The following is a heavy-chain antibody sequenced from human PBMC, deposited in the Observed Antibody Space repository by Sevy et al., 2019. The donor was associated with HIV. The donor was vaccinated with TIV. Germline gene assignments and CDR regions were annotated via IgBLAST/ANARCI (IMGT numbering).Heavy chain of an antibody. D-gene: IGHD2-15*01. J-gene: IGHJ4*02. Sequence: GGSLRLSCAASGFTFSSYAMHWVRQAPGKGLEWVAVISYDGSNKYYADSVKGRFTISRDNSKNTLYLQMNSLRGEDTAGYYCARDEGRCSGGSCYSGVQLWFFSSPVDYWGQGTLVTVSS. CDR2: ISYDGSNK. CDR3: ARDEGRCSGGSCYSGVQLWFFSSPVDY. V-gene: IGHV3-30-3*01. CDR1: GFTFSSYA.